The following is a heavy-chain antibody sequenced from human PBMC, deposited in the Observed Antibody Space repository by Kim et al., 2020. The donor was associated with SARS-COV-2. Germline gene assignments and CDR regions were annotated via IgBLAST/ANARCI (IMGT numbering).Heavy chain of an antibody. D-gene: IGHD3-3*01. J-gene: IGHJ4*02. Sequence: GGSLRLSCAGSAFTFNKFAMAWVRQAPGKGLEWVAGISASGAATYYADSVKGRFTISRDNSKNTLNLQMNSLRVEDSATYYCAKYEWSSSFFVAYFDSWGEGSLVTVSS. V-gene: IGHV3-23*01. CDR2: ISASGAAT. CDR1: AFTFNKFA. CDR3: AKYEWSSSFFVAYFDS.